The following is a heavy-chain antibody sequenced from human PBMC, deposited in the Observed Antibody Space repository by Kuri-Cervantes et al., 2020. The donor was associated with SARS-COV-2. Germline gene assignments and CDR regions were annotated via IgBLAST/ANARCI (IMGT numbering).Heavy chain of an antibody. D-gene: IGHD1-7*01. CDR3: ARGTGTKPGLGYFDS. V-gene: IGHV1-69*06. Sequence: SVKVSCKGSGGSFNNYGINFVRQVPGQGLEWVGGITPLFGATDNAQKFKGRVTFTADKSTNTAYMELGSLKSDDTAVYYCARGTGTKPGLGYFDSWGQGTLGTGSS. CDR1: GGSFNNYG. J-gene: IGHJ4*02. CDR2: ITPLFGAT.